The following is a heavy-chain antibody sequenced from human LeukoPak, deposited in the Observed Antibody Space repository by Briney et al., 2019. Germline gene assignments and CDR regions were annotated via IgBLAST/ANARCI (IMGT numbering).Heavy chain of an antibody. J-gene: IGHJ4*02. CDR3: AREKTGAGLDY. Sequence: GGSLRLSCAASGFTISSNYMSWVRQAPGKGLEWVSVIYSGGSTYYADSVKGRFAISRDNSKNTLYLQMNSLRAEDTAVYYCAREKTGAGLDYWGQGTLVTVSS. V-gene: IGHV3-66*02. CDR1: GFTISSNY. CDR2: IYSGGST.